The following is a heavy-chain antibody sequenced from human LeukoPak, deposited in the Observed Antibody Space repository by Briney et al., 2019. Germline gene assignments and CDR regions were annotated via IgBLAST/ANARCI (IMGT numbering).Heavy chain of an antibody. CDR3: ARERRYYYGSGSSYNWFDP. Sequence: GASVKVSCKASGYTFTSYGISWVRQAPGQGLEWMGWISAYNGNTNYAQKLQGRVTMTTDTSTSTAYMELRSLRSDDTAVYYCARERRYYYGSGSSYNWFDPWGQGTLVTVSS. V-gene: IGHV1-18*01. CDR1: GYTFTSYG. D-gene: IGHD3-10*01. CDR2: ISAYNGNT. J-gene: IGHJ5*02.